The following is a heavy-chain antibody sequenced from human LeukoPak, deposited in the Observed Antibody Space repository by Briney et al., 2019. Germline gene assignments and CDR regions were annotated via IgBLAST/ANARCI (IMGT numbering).Heavy chain of an antibody. J-gene: IGHJ4*02. V-gene: IGHV3-48*01. CDR3: ARDNYDSSGYRY. D-gene: IGHD3-22*01. CDR1: GFTFSDYS. Sequence: PGGSLRLSCEASGFTFSDYSMNWVRQAPGKGLEWNSYITSSSGTIYYADSVKGRFTVSRDNAENSLYLQMNSLRAEDTAVYYCARDNYDSSGYRYWGQGTLVTVSS. CDR2: ITSSSGTI.